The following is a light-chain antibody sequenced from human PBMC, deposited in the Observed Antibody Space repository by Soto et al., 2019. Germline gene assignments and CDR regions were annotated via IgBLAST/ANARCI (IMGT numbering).Light chain of an antibody. Sequence: EIVLTQSPGTLSLSPGERATLSCRASQSVSSNYLAWYQQKPGQAPKVLIYRASIRATGIPDRFTGSGSGTDFTLTISRLEPEDFAVYYRQQYHDWPPWTFGQGTKVDIK. CDR2: RAS. CDR1: QSVSSNY. V-gene: IGKV3-20*01. J-gene: IGKJ1*01. CDR3: QQYHDWPPWT.